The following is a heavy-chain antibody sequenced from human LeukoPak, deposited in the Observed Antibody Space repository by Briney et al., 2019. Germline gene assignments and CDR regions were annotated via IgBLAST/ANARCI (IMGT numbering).Heavy chain of an antibody. J-gene: IGHJ4*02. CDR1: GYTFTGYY. Sequence: RASVNVSCKASGYTFTGYYMHWVRQAPGQGLEWMGRINPNSGGTNYAQKFQGRVTMTRDTSISTAYMELSRLRSDDTAVYYCARIVRGVVPAATDYWGQGTLVTVSS. CDR2: INPNSGGT. CDR3: ARIVRGVVPAATDY. D-gene: IGHD2-2*01. V-gene: IGHV1-2*06.